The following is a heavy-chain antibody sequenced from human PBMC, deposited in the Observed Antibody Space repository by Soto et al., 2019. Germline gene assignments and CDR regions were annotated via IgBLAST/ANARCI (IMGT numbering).Heavy chain of an antibody. CDR2: ISGSGVST. V-gene: IGHV3-23*01. CDR1: GFTFSSYA. Sequence: EVQLLESGGGLVQPGGSLRLSCAASGFTFSSYAMSWVRQAPGKGLEWVSGISGSGVSTYYADSVKGRFTISRDNSNSMAYLQRNSLRAEDTAVYYCAKDRNRIAPRSIDYWGQGTLVTVSS. D-gene: IGHD6-6*01. CDR3: AKDRNRIAPRSIDY. J-gene: IGHJ4*02.